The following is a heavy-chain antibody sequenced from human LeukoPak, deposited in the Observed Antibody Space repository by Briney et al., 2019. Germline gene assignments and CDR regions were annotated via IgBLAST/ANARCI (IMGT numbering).Heavy chain of an antibody. J-gene: IGHJ4*02. D-gene: IGHD5-18*01. CDR2: IYYSGST. Sequence: SSETLSLTCTVSGGSVSSGSYYWSWIRQPPGKGLEWIGYIYYSGSTNYNPSLKSRVTISVDTSKNQFSLKLSSVTAADTAVYYCAREKSDYSYYDYWGQGTLATVSS. CDR1: GGSVSSGSYY. CDR3: AREKSDYSYYDY. V-gene: IGHV4-61*01.